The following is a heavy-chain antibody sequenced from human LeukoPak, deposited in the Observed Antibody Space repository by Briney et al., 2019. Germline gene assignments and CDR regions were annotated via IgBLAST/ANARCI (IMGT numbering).Heavy chain of an antibody. J-gene: IGHJ4*02. V-gene: IGHV4-34*11. CDR3: ARTYCGGDCYSGWEYYFDY. CDR1: GGSFSGYY. Sequence: SETLSLTCAVYGGSFSGYYWGWIRQPPGKGLEWIGYIYYSGSTNYNPPLKSRGTISVDTSKNQFSLKLSSVTAADTAVYYCARTYCGGDCYSGWEYYFDYWGQGTLVTVSS. D-gene: IGHD2-21*02. CDR2: IYYSGST.